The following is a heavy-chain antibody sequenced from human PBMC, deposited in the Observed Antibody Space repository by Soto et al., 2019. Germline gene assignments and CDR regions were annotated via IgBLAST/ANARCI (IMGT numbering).Heavy chain of an antibody. CDR1: GGSFTSNNW. CDR2: MNSDGSTT. J-gene: IGHJ4*02. V-gene: IGHV3-74*01. CDR3: ATAEVDY. Sequence: PSETLSLTCAVSGGSFTSNNWWTWVRQAPGKGLEWVSRMNSDGSTTNYADSVKGRFTVSRDNARNTLHLQMNSLRAEDTAVYYCATAEVDYWGPGTLVTVSS.